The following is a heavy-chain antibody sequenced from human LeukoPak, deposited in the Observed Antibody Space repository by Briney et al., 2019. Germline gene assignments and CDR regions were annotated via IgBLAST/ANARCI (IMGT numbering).Heavy chain of an antibody. Sequence: PGGSLRLSCAASGFTFSSYAMHWVRQAPGKGLEWVTVISYDGSNKYYADSVKGRFTISRDNSKNTLYLQMNSLRAEDTAVYYCATLEFGESYYWGQGTLVTVSS. V-gene: IGHV3-30-3*01. CDR1: GFTFSSYA. J-gene: IGHJ4*02. CDR3: ATLEFGESYY. CDR2: ISYDGSNK. D-gene: IGHD3-10*01.